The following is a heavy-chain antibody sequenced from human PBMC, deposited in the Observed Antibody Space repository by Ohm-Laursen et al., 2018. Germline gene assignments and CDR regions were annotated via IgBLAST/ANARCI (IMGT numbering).Heavy chain of an antibody. V-gene: IGHV1-69*06. J-gene: IGHJ4*02. CDR1: GGTFSSYA. CDR3: ARESFAGSNSFDY. CDR2: IIPIFGTA. D-gene: IGHD3-16*01. Sequence: ASVKVSCKASGGTFSSYAISWVRQAPGQGLEWMGGIIPIFGTANYAQKFQSRVTITADKSTSTAYMELSSLRSEDTAVYYCARESFAGSNSFDYWGQGTLVTVSS.